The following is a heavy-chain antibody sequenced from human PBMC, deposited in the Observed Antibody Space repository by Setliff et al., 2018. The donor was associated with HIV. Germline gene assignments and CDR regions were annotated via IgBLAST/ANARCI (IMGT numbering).Heavy chain of an antibody. D-gene: IGHD2-2*02. V-gene: IGHV4-59*11. CDR2: FYYTGST. Sequence: SETLSLTCKVSAASIRSHYWSWIRQAPGKGLEWIGNFYYTGSTDYNPSFKSRVTISLDKSNNQISLNLSSATAADTAVYYCARHTVFVRYFDHWGQGMLVTVSS. J-gene: IGHJ4*02. CDR3: ARHTVFVRYFDH. CDR1: AASIRSHY.